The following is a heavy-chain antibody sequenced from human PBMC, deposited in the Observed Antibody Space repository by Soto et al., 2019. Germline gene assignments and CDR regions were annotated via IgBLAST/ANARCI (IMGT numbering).Heavy chain of an antibody. CDR2: TYYRSKWFH. V-gene: IGHV6-1*01. D-gene: IGHD3-10*01. CDR3: ARGNALDV. J-gene: IGHJ3*01. Sequence: PSQTLSLPCAISGDSVSSDITSWNLIRQSPSRGLEWLGRTYYRSKWFHDYAASVKSRITINPDTSKNQFSLELNSMTPEDTAVYYCARGNALDVWGQGTVVTVSS. CDR1: GDSVSSDITS.